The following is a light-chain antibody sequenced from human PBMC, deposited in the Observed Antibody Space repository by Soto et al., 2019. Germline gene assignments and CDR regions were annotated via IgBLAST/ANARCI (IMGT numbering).Light chain of an antibody. CDR2: GAS. V-gene: IGKV3-20*01. Sequence: EIVLTQSPGTLSLSPGERATLSCRASQSVSNNYLAWYQQKPGQAPRLLISGASRRAAGIPDRFSGSGSGTDFTLTISRLESEDIAVYYCQQYDSSPRTFGQGTKVDIK. CDR1: QSVSNNY. CDR3: QQYDSSPRT. J-gene: IGKJ1*01.